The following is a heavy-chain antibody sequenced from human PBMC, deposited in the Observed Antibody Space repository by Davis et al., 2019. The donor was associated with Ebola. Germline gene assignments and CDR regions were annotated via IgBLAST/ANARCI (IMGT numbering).Heavy chain of an antibody. V-gene: IGHV1-2*02. J-gene: IGHJ4*02. Sequence: ASVKVSCKASGYTFTGYYMHWVRQAPGQGLEWMGWINPNSGGTNYAQKFQGRVTMTRDTSISTAYMELSSLRSEDTAVYYCARDRDSIAVVGTSIDYWGQGTLVTVSS. D-gene: IGHD6-13*01. CDR2: INPNSGGT. CDR1: GYTFTGYY. CDR3: ARDRDSIAVVGTSIDY.